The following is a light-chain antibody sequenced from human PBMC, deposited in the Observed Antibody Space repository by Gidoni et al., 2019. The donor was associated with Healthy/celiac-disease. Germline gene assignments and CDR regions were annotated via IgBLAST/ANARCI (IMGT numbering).Light chain of an antibody. Sequence: IQMTQSPSSLSASVGDRVTSTCRASQSISSYLNWYQQKPGTAPKLLIYAASSLQSGVPSRFSGSGSGTDFTLTISSLEPEDFATYYCQQSYSTPDTFGQGTKLEIK. CDR1: QSISSY. CDR2: AAS. V-gene: IGKV1-39*01. J-gene: IGKJ2*01. CDR3: QQSYSTPDT.